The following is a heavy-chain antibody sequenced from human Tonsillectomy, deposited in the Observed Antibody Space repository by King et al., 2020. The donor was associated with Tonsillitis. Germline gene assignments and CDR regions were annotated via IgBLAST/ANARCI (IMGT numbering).Heavy chain of an antibody. CDR2: ISSTGTTI. CDR3: ARADRTGSFYHDVLDF. CDR1: GFIFTEFY. Sequence: VQLVESGGGLVKPGGSLRLSCAASGFIFTEFYIIWIRQAPGKGLEWISFISSTGTTIQYAESVKGRFTISRDTAKRTVYLRMNSLRAEDTAVYYCARADRTGSFYHDVLDFWGHGTMVTVSS. J-gene: IGHJ3*01. D-gene: IGHD3/OR15-3a*01. V-gene: IGHV3-11*01.